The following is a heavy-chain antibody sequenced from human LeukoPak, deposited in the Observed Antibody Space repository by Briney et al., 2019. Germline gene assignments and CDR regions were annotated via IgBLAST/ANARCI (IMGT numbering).Heavy chain of an antibody. J-gene: IGHJ5*02. Sequence: SETLSLTCIVSGGSINYYYWTWIRQPPGKGLVWIGYIYYSENTNYNPSLKSRVTISLDTSKNQFSLKLRSVTAADTAVYYCARQEPIDYGVSQRYNWFDTWGQGTLVTVSS. D-gene: IGHD4-17*01. CDR1: GGSINYYY. CDR2: IYYSENT. V-gene: IGHV4-59*08. CDR3: ARQEPIDYGVSQRYNWFDT.